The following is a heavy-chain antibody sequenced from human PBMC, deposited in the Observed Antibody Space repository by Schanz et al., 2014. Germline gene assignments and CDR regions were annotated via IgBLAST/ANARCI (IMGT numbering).Heavy chain of an antibody. V-gene: IGHV3-43*01. CDR3: ARSYSSGWYPYYYGMDV. D-gene: IGHD6-19*01. Sequence: EVQLVESGGGLVQPGGSLRLSCEASGFTFRDYSMNWVRQAPGKGLEWVSLISWDGGSTYYADSVKGRFTISRDNSKNSLYLQMNSLRAEDTAVYYCARSYSSGWYPYYYGMDVWGQGTTVTVSS. CDR1: GFTFRDYS. J-gene: IGHJ6*02. CDR2: ISWDGGST.